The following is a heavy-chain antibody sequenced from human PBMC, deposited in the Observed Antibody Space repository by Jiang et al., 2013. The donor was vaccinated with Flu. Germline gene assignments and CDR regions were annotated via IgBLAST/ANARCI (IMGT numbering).Heavy chain of an antibody. D-gene: IGHD2-8*02. CDR3: ARHIIARWWSWFDL. CDR2: IYPGNSDT. CDR1: GYSFTSYW. J-gene: IGHJ5*02. V-gene: IGHV5-51*01. Sequence: PGESLKISCESSGYSFTSYWIGWVRQMPGKGLEWMGIIYPGNSDTKYNPSFQDQVTISADKSISTAYLQWSSLKASDTAMYYCARHIIARWWSWFDLWGQGTLVTVSS.